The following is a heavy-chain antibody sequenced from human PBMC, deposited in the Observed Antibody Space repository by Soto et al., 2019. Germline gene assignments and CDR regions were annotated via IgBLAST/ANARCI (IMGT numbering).Heavy chain of an antibody. D-gene: IGHD3-10*01. Sequence: GGSLRLSCAASGFTFDDYTMHWVRQAPGKGLEWVSLISWDGGSTYYADSVKGRFTISRDNSKNSLYLQMNSLRTEVTALYYCAKDIFYLGELPDYYYGMDVWGQGTTVTVSS. J-gene: IGHJ6*02. CDR3: AKDIFYLGELPDYYYGMDV. CDR2: ISWDGGST. V-gene: IGHV3-43*01. CDR1: GFTFDDYT.